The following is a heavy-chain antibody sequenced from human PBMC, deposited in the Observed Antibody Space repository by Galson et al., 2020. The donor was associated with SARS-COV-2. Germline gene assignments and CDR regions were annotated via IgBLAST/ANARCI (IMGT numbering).Heavy chain of an antibody. CDR3: ARDRTVTTLYYYYYYGMDV. D-gene: IGHD4-17*01. V-gene: IGHV4-34*01. CDR2: INHSGST. Sequence: SETLSLTCAVYGGSFSGYYWSWIRQPPGKGLEWIGEINHSGSTNYNPSLKSRVTISVDTSKNQFSLKLSSVTAADTAVYYCARDRTVTTLYYYYYYGMDVWGQGTTVTVSS. J-gene: IGHJ6*02. CDR1: GGSFSGYY.